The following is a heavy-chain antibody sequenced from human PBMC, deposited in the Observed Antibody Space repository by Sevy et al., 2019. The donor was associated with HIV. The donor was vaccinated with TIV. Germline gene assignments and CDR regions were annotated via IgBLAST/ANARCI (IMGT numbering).Heavy chain of an antibody. J-gene: IGHJ4*02. V-gene: IGHV5-51*01. CDR1: GYSFTSYW. D-gene: IGHD3-10*01. Sequence: GESLKISCKGSGYSFTSYWIGWVRQMPGKGLEWIGIIYPGDSDTRYSPSFQGPVTISAGKSISTAYLQWSSLKASDTAMYYCARLIYYGSGSYYPLDYWGQGTLVTVSS. CDR3: ARLIYYGSGSYYPLDY. CDR2: IYPGDSDT.